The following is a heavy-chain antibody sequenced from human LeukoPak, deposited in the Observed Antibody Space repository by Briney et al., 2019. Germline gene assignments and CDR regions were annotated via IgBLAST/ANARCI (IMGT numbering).Heavy chain of an antibody. CDR2: INHSGTT. CDR1: GGSFSGYY. Sequence: PSETLSLTCAVYGGSFSGYYWSWIRQPPGKGLEWIGEINHSGTTNYNPSLKSRVTISVDTSKNQFSLKLSSVTAADTAVYYCARYYSSTPPYYSDYWGQGTLVTVSS. V-gene: IGHV4-34*01. D-gene: IGHD6-19*01. CDR3: ARYYSSTPPYYSDY. J-gene: IGHJ4*02.